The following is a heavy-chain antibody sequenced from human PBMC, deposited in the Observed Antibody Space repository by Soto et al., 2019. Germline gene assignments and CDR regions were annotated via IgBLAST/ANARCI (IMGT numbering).Heavy chain of an antibody. CDR2: ISGSGAST. D-gene: IGHD5-12*01. Sequence: PGGSLRLSCAGSGFTFSSCAVSWVRRAPGKGLEWVSVISGSGASTFYADSVKGRFTISRDNFKNTLYLQMNSLTAEDTAVYYCAKDGEMATYFFDYWGQGTLVTVSS. CDR1: GFTFSSCA. J-gene: IGHJ4*02. CDR3: AKDGEMATYFFDY. V-gene: IGHV3-23*01.